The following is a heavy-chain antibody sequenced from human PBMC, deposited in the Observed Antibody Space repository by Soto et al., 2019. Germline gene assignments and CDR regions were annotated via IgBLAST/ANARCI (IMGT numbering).Heavy chain of an antibody. CDR2: ISAYNGNT. CDR1: GYTFTSYG. V-gene: IGHV1-18*01. CDR3: ARDLLTGNPTPWDY. J-gene: IGHJ4*02. Sequence: GASVKVSCKASGYTFTSYGISWVRQASGQGLEWMGWISAYNGNTNYAQKLQGRVTMTTDTSTSTAYMELRSLRSDDTAVYYCARDLLTGNPTPWDYWGQGTLVTVSS. D-gene: IGHD3-10*01.